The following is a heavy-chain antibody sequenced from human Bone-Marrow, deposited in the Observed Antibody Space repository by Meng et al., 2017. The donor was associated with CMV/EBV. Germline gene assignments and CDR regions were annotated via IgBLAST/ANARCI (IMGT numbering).Heavy chain of an antibody. CDR2: ISSNGGST. V-gene: IGHV3-64*02. CDR1: GFTFSSNG. J-gene: IGHJ2*01. CDR3: ARELANWGSRYFDL. Sequence: GESLKISFAASGFTFSSNGMHWVRQPPGKGLEYVSAISSNGGSTYYADSVEGRFTISRDNSKNTLYLQMDSLRAEDMAVYYCARELANWGSRYFDLWGRGTLVTVSS. D-gene: IGHD7-27*01.